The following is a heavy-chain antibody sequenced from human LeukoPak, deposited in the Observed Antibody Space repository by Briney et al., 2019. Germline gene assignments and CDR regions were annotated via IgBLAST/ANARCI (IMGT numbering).Heavy chain of an antibody. CDR2: IYNTGST. CDR3: ARGGDPFDY. V-gene: IGHV4-39*07. CDR1: GDSISSTNFY. D-gene: IGHD3-10*01. J-gene: IGHJ4*02. Sequence: SETLSLTCTVSGDSISSTNFYWGWIRQPPGKGLEWIGSIYNTGSTYYNPSLKSRVTISVDSSKNQFSLILNSVTAADTAVYYCARGGDPFDYWGQGTLVTVSS.